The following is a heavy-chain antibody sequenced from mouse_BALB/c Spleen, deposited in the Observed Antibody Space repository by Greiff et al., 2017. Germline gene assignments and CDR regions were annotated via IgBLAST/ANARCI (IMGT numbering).Heavy chain of an antibody. CDR2: IDPENGDT. CDR3: NACDYGSWFAY. J-gene: IGHJ3*01. Sequence: EVQLQQSGAELVRSGASVKLSCTASGFNIKDYYMHWVKQRPEQGLEWIGWIDPENGDTEYAPKFQGKATMTADTSSNTAYLQLSSLTSEDTAVYYCNACDYGSWFAYWGQGTLVTVSA. V-gene: IGHV14-4*02. CDR1: GFNIKDYY. D-gene: IGHD2-4*01.